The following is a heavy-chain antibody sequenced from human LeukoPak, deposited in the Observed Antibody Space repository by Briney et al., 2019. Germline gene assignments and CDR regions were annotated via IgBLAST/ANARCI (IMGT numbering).Heavy chain of an antibody. CDR1: GFTFSSYS. CDR2: ILGSGGGDST. D-gene: IGHD3-3*01. V-gene: IGHV3-23*01. Sequence: GGSLRLSCAASGFTFSSYSMNWVRQAPGKGLEWVSSILGSGGGDSTYYADSVKGRFTISRDNSQNTLYLQMNSLRAEDTAVYYCAKEEWLGKMNFFDYWGQGTLVTVSS. J-gene: IGHJ4*02. CDR3: AKEEWLGKMNFFDY.